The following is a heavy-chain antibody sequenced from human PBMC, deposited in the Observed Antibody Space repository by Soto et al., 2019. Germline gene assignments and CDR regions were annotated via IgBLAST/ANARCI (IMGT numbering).Heavy chain of an antibody. J-gene: IGHJ4*02. D-gene: IGHD3-22*01. CDR1: GFTFSSYV. Sequence: EVQLLESGGGLVQPGGSLRLSCAASGFTFSSYVMSWVRQAPGKGLEWVSAISGSGGSTYYGDSVKGRFTISRDNSKNTLYLQMNSLRVEDTAVYYCAKVRADYYDSSGPIDYWGQGTLVTVSS. V-gene: IGHV3-23*01. CDR3: AKVRADYYDSSGPIDY. CDR2: ISGSGGST.